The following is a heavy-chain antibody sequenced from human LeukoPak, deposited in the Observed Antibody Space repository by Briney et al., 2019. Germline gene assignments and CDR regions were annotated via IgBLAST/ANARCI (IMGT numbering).Heavy chain of an antibody. CDR1: GFTFSRYG. J-gene: IGHJ4*02. CDR2: ISSSSDSI. V-gene: IGHV3-48*02. D-gene: IGHD5-12*01. Sequence: GGSLRLSCAASGFTFSRYGMHWVRQAPGKRLEWVSYISSSSDSIYYADSVKGRFTISRDNAENSLYLQMNSLRDEDTAVYYCARAMRSGYDYWGRGTLVTVSS. CDR3: ARAMRSGYDY.